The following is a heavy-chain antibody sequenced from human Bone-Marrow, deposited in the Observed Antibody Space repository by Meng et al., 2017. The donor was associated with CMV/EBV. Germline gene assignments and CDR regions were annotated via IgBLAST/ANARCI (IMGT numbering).Heavy chain of an antibody. CDR3: AKAPSGVGVTNY. D-gene: IGHD1-26*01. Sequence: SETLSLTCTVSGGSISSYYWSWSRQPPGKGLEWIGYIYYSGSTNYNPSLKSRVTISVDTSKNQFSLKLSSVTAADTAVYYCAKAPSGVGVTNYWEQGTLVTVPS. CDR1: GGSISSYY. J-gene: IGHJ4*02. CDR2: IYYSGST. V-gene: IGHV4-59*01.